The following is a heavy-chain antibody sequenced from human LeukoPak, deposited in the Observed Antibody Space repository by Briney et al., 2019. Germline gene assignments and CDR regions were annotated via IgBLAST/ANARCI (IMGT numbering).Heavy chain of an antibody. Sequence: PGGSLRLSCAASGFTFSSYAMSWLRQAPGKGREWVSSISGSYGTTYYADSVKGRFTISRDNSKNTLYLQMNSLRAEDTALYYCAKGNIAELPAAPYYWGQGTLVTVSS. CDR2: ISGSYGTT. V-gene: IGHV3-23*01. D-gene: IGHD2-2*01. CDR1: GFTFSSYA. J-gene: IGHJ4*02. CDR3: AKGNIAELPAAPYY.